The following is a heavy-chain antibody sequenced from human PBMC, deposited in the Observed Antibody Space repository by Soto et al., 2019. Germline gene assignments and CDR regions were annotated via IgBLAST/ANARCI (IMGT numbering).Heavy chain of an antibody. CDR1: GGSFSGYY. CDR3: AREVKGRYYGSGSYYIRSYYFDY. CDR2: INHSGST. Sequence: SETRSLTCAVYGGSFSGYYWSWIRQPPGKGLEWIGEINHSGSTNYNPSLKSRVTISVDTSKNQFSLKLSSVTAADTAVYYCAREVKGRYYGSGSYYIRSYYFDYWGQGTLVTVSS. D-gene: IGHD3-10*01. V-gene: IGHV4-34*01. J-gene: IGHJ4*02.